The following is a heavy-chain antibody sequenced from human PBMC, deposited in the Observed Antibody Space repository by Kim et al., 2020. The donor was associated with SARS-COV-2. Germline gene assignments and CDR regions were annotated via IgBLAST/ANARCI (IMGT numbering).Heavy chain of an antibody. Sequence: SGKGRFTISRDNSKNTLYLQMNSLRAEDTAVYYCAKAPPYCYDSSGYSDYWGQGTLVTVSS. D-gene: IGHD3-22*01. V-gene: IGHV3-30*02. CDR3: AKAPPYCYDSSGYSDY. J-gene: IGHJ4*02.